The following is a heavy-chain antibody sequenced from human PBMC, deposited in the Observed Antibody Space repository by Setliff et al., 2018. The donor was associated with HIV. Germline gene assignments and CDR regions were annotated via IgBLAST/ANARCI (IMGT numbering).Heavy chain of an antibody. CDR3: VKGAGGYYDF. CDR2: INPNSGDT. Sequence: ASVKVSCKASGYTFTGYYMHWVRQAPGQGLEWMGWINPNSGDTTYAQRLQGRVTMTRDTSINTAYMELNRLLYDDTALYYCVKGAGGYYDFWSQGTLVTVSS. D-gene: IGHD2-15*01. V-gene: IGHV1-2*02. J-gene: IGHJ4*02. CDR1: GYTFTGYY.